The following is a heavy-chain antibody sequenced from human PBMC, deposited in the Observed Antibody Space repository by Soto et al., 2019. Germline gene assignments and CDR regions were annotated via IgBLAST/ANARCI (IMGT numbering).Heavy chain of an antibody. CDR2: IYYSGST. D-gene: IGHD5-12*01. CDR3: ASVRRGGYDSLRYYYGMDV. J-gene: IGHJ6*02. Sequence: SETLSLTCTVSGGSISSGDYYWSWIRLPPGKGLEWIGYIYYSGSTYYNPSLKSRVTISVDTSKNQFSLKLSSVTAADTAVYYCASVRRGGYDSLRYYYGMDVWGQGTTVTVSS. V-gene: IGHV4-30-4*01. CDR1: GGSISSGDYY.